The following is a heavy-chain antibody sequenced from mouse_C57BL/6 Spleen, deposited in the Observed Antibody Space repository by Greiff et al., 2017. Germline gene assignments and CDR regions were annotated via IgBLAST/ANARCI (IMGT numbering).Heavy chain of an antibody. CDR2: ISYDGSN. Sequence: EVQLVESGPGLVKPSQSLSLTCSVTGYSITSGYYWNWIRQFPGNKLEWMGYISYDGSNNYNPSLKNRISITRDTSKNQFFLKLNSVTTEDTATYYCATYDYDRYFDVWGTGTTVTVSS. D-gene: IGHD2-4*01. V-gene: IGHV3-6*01. CDR1: GYSITSGYY. CDR3: ATYDYDRYFDV. J-gene: IGHJ1*03.